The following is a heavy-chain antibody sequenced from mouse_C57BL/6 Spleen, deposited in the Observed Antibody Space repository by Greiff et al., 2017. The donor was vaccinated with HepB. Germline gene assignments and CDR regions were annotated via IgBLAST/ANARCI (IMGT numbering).Heavy chain of an antibody. CDR2: INPYNGGT. V-gene: IGHV1-19*01. Sequence: DVQLQESGPVLVKPGASVKMSCKASGYTFTDYYMNWVKQSHGKSLEWIGVINPYNGGTSYNQKFKGKATLTVDKSSSTAYMELNSLTSEDSAVYYCARDYGSSYPYYYAMDYWGQGTSVTVSS. D-gene: IGHD1-1*01. J-gene: IGHJ4*01. CDR1: GYTFTDYY. CDR3: ARDYGSSYPYYYAMDY.